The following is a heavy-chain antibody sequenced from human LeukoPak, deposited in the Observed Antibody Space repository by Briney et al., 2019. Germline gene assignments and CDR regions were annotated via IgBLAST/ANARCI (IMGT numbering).Heavy chain of an antibody. J-gene: IGHJ5*02. CDR3: ARTSITTVRGNWFDP. CDR2: IYPGDSDT. V-gene: IGHV5-51*01. Sequence: GESLKISCKGSGDNIASYWIGWMRQMPGKGLEWMAIIYPGDSDTKYSPSFQGQVTISADKSISTAYLQWSRLKASDTAMYYCARTSITTVRGNWFDPWGQGTLVTVSS. CDR1: GDNIASYW. D-gene: IGHD3-10*01.